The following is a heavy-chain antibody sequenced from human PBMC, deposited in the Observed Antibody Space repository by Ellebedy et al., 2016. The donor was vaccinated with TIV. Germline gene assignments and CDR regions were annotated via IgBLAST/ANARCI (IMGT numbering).Heavy chain of an antibody. CDR2: IGPTGGDT. CDR1: GFTFSDQP. J-gene: IGHJ6*02. V-gene: IGHV3-23*01. Sequence: GESLKISXAASGFTFSDQPMDWVRQAPGQGLEWVSSIGPTGGDTYYADSVRGRFTISRDGSKNTLYLQMESLRPEDTAIYYCARKSPYDMDVWGQGTTVTVSS. CDR3: ARKSPYDMDV.